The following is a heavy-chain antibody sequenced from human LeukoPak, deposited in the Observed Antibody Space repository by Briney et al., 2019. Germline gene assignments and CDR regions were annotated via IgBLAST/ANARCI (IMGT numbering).Heavy chain of an antibody. V-gene: IGHV4-34*01. CDR3: ARGHYYGSGSYYRLYY. CDR2: INHSGST. D-gene: IGHD3-10*01. J-gene: IGHJ4*02. CDR1: GGSFSGYY. Sequence: SETLSLTCAVYGGSFSGYYWSWIRQPPGKGLEWIGEINHSGSTNYNPSLKSRVTISVDTSKNQFSLKLSSVTAADTAVYYCARGHYYGSGSYYRLYYWGQGTLVTVSS.